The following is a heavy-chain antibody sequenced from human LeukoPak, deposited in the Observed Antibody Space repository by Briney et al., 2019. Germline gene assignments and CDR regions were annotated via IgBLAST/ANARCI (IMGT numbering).Heavy chain of an antibody. CDR1: GYRFTDYW. Sequence: GGSLKISFQGSGYRFTDYWIGWVRQRPGKGLGWMGIIYPDDSNTRYSPSFQGQITISADKSISTAYLQLSSLKASDTAIYYCTRRLATAATIELIQWDYWGQGTLVTVSS. J-gene: IGHJ4*02. V-gene: IGHV5-51*01. CDR3: TRRLATAATIELIQWDY. D-gene: IGHD6-13*01. CDR2: IYPDDSNT.